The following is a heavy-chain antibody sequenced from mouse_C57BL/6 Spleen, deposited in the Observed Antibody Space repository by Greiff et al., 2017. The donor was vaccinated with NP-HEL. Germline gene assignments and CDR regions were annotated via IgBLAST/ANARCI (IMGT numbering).Heavy chain of an antibody. CDR2: INPNNGGT. CDR1: GYTFTDYN. J-gene: IGHJ3*01. Sequence: EVQLQQSGPELVKPGASVKIPCKASGYTFTDYNMDWVKQSHGKSLEWIGDINPNNGGTIYNQKFKGKATLTVDKSSSTAYMELRSLTSEDTAVYYWARPYYGRFAYWGQGTLVTVSA. V-gene: IGHV1-18*01. CDR3: ARPYYGRFAY. D-gene: IGHD1-1*01.